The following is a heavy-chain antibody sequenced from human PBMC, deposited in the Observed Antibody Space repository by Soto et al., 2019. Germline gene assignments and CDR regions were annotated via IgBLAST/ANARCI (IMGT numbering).Heavy chain of an antibody. CDR1: GFTFSSYA. CDR2: ISYDGSNK. J-gene: IGHJ4*02. V-gene: IGHV3-30-3*01. Sequence: QVQLVESGGGVVQPGRSLRLSCAASGFTFSSYAMHWVRQAPGKGLEWVAVISYDGSNKYYADSVKGRFTISRDNSKNTLYLQMKSLRAEDTAVYYCASRQGGFDYWGQGTLVTVSS. D-gene: IGHD3-16*01. CDR3: ASRQGGFDY.